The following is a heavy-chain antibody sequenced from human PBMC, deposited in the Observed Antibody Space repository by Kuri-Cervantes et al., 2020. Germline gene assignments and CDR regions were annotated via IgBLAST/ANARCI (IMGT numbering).Heavy chain of an antibody. CDR3: ARAPPGRNYYYGMDV. CDR2: IRYDGSAT. CDR1: GFILGSYW. Sequence: GSLRLSCAASGFILGSYWMHWVRHAPAKGLVWVSHIRYDGSATNYAESVKCGFTNSRGTAKNTLFLQMNSLRAEGTAGYYCARAPPGRNYYYGMDVWGQGTMVTVSS. J-gene: IGHJ6*02. V-gene: IGHV3-74*01.